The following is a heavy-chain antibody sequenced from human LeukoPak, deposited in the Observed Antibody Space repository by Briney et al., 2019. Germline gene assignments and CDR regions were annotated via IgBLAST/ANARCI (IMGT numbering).Heavy chain of an antibody. CDR2: IYYSGST. V-gene: IGHV4-59*08. Sequence: SGTLSLTCTVSGGSISSYYWSWIRQPPGKGLEWIGYIYYSGSTNYNPSLKSRVTISVDTSKNQFSLKLSSVTAADTAVYYCARLTYSETNRSFDYWGQGTLVTVSS. J-gene: IGHJ4*02. D-gene: IGHD2-15*01. CDR1: GGSISSYY. CDR3: ARLTYSETNRSFDY.